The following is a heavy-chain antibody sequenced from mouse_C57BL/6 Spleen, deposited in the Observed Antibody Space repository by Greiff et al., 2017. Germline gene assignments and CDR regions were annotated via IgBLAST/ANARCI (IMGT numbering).Heavy chain of an antibody. CDR2: INPNNGGT. V-gene: IGHV1-22*01. Sequence: VQLQQSGPELVKPGASVKMSCKASGYTFTDYNMHWVKQSHGKSLEWIGYINPNNGGTSYNQQFKGKATLTVNKSSSTAYMELRSLTSEDSAVYYCARSGDYDWYFDVWGTGTTVTVSS. CDR1: GYTFTDYN. J-gene: IGHJ1*03. D-gene: IGHD2-4*01. CDR3: ARSGDYDWYFDV.